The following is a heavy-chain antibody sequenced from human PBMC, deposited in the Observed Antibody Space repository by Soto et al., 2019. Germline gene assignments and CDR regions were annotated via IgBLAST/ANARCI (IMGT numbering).Heavy chain of an antibody. CDR1: GGTFSGYA. CDR2: IIPIFGTA. J-gene: IGHJ5*02. D-gene: IGHD5-12*01. CDR3: ARAKGEMATIPWFDP. Sequence: GASVKVACKASGGTFSGYAISWVRQAPGQGLEWMGGIIPIFGTANYAQNFQGRVTITADESTSTAYMELSSLRSEDTAVYYCARAKGEMATIPWFDPWGQGTLVTVSS. V-gene: IGHV1-69*13.